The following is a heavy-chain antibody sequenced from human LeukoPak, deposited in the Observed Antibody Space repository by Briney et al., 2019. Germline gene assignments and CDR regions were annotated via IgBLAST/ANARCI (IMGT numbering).Heavy chain of an antibody. D-gene: IGHD3-22*01. V-gene: IGHV4-34*01. J-gene: IGHJ5*02. CDR1: GGSFSGYY. CDR2: INHSGST. Sequence: PSETLSLTCAVYGGSFSGYYWSWVRQPPGKGLEWIGEINHSGSTKYNPSLKSRVTISVETTKKQFSLKRSSVTAADTAVYYCARHVAYYDSSGYYYGWFDPWGQGALVTVSS. CDR3: ARHVAYYDSSGYYYGWFDP.